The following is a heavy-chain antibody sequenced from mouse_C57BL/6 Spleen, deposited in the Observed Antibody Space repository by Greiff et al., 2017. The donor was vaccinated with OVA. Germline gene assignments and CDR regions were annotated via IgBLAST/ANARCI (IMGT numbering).Heavy chain of an antibody. Sequence: EVQLVESGGGLVKPGGSLKLSCAASGFTFSDYGMHLVRQAPEKGLEWVAYIRSCSSTIYYADTVKGRFTISRDNAKNTLFLQMTSLRSEDTAMYYCARFYSAYWGQGTLVTVSA. CDR1: GFTFSDYG. J-gene: IGHJ3*01. CDR3: ARFYSAY. CDR2: IRSCSSTI. D-gene: IGHD2-1*01. V-gene: IGHV5-17*01.